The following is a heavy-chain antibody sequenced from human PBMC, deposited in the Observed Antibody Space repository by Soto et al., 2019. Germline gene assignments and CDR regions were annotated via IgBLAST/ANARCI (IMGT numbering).Heavy chain of an antibody. J-gene: IGHJ4*02. CDR1: GFAFHTHA. D-gene: IGHD2-21*01. Sequence: EVQLLESGGGLVQPGGSLRLSCAASGFAFHTHALSWVRQAPGKGLEWVSGISASGVTTYYADSVKGRFTISRDNSKNTVTLQMNSLRAEDTAFFYCAKDRTPPRGHSPSSPAIKNLVVGRCFASWGQGTLVTVSS. CDR2: ISASGVTT. V-gene: IGHV3-23*01. CDR3: AKDRTPPRGHSPSSPAIKNLVVGRCFAS.